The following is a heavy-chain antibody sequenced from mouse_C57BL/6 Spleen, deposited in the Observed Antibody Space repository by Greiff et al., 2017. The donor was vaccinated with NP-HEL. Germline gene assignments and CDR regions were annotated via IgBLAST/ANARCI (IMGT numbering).Heavy chain of an antibody. CDR3: ARSRDGYYSFFAY. CDR1: GYTFTSYG. D-gene: IGHD2-3*01. Sequence: VQLQQSGAELARPGASVKLSCKASGYTFTSYGISWVKQRTGQGLEWIGEIYPRSGNTSYNEKFKGKATLTADKSSSTAYMELRSLTSEDSAVYFCARSRDGYYSFFAYWGQGTLVTVSA. CDR2: IYPRSGNT. J-gene: IGHJ3*01. V-gene: IGHV1-81*01.